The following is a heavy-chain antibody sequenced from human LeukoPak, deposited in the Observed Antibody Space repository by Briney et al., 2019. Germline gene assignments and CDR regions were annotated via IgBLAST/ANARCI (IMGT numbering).Heavy chain of an antibody. V-gene: IGHV3-21*01. J-gene: IGHJ5*02. CDR3: ARDWAYYYDSSP. D-gene: IGHD3-22*01. CDR2: ISSSSSYI. Sequence: GGSLRLSCAASRFTFSSYSMNWVRQAPGKGLEWVSSISSSSSYIYYADSVKGRFTIPRDNAKNSLYLQMNSLRAEDTAVYYCARDWAYYYDSSPWGQGTLVTVSS. CDR1: RFTFSSYS.